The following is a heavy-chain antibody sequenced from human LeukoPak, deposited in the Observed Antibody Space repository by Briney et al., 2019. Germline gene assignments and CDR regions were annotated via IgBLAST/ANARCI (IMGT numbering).Heavy chain of an antibody. J-gene: IGHJ5*02. V-gene: IGHV4-39*01. CDR3: AQSLGSSSWYGNWFDT. CDR1: VGSISSSSHS. CDR2: IYYSGTT. Sequence: SETLSLTCTVSVGSISSSSHSWGWIRQPPGKGLEWIVSIYYSGTTYYNPSLKSRVTMSVDTSKNQLSLKLRSVTAAETAVYYCAQSLGSSSWYGNWFDTWGQGTLVTVSS. D-gene: IGHD6-13*01.